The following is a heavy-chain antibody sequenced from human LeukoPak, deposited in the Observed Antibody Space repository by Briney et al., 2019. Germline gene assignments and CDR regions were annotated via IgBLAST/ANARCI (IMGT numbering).Heavy chain of an antibody. CDR2: IKQDGSEQ. J-gene: IGHJ4*02. V-gene: IGHV3-7*01. CDR1: GFSVSGCW. D-gene: IGHD6-13*01. CDR3: ATEWQGGIAAAGTRIEADY. Sequence: GGSLRLSCAVSGFSVSGCWMPWLRQAPGRGLEGVANIKQDGSEQNYVDSVKGRFTISRDNAENSLFLQMNILRLEDRAVYYCATEWQGGIAAAGTRIEADYWGQGT.